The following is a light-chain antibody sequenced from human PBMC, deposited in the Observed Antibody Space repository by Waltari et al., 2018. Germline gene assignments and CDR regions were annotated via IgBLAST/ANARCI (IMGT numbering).Light chain of an antibody. CDR2: TAI. Sequence: QTVVTQEPSLTVSPGGTVTLTCASSTVAVTSAYEPNWFPQNPGQAPRALIYTAINKHSRTPARFSGSLLGGKAALTLSGVQPEDEAEYYCLLYNGGGWVFGGGTQLTVI. V-gene: IGLV7-43*01. CDR3: LLYNGGGWV. CDR1: TVAVTSAYE. J-gene: IGLJ3*02.